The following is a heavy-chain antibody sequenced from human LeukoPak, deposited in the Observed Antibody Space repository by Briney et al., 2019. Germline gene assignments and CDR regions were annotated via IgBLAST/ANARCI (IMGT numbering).Heavy chain of an antibody. CDR2: IYWDDDQ. J-gene: IGHJ4*02. Sequence: SGPTLVRPTQTLTLTCTFSGFSLTTSGVGVGWIRQPPGKALEWLARIYWDDDQQYSPSLKSRLTITKVTSKNQVVLTMTNMDPVDTATYYCTHIFWAGQYYYFDFWGQGTLVTVSS. D-gene: IGHD3/OR15-3a*01. CDR1: GFSLTTSGVG. V-gene: IGHV2-5*02. CDR3: THIFWAGQYYYFDF.